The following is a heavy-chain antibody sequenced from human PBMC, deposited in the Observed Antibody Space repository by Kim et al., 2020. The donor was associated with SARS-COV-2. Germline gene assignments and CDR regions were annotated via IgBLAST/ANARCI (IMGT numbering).Heavy chain of an antibody. J-gene: IGHJ5*02. CDR3: ARRPGGSVVVTAILGGWFDP. CDR2: IYYSGST. Sequence: SETLSLTCTVSGGSVSSGSYYWSWIRQPPGKGLEWIGYIYYSGSTNYNPSLKSRVTISVDTSKNQFSLKLSSVTAADTAVYYCARRPGGSVVVTAILGGWFDPWGQGTLVTVSS. V-gene: IGHV4-61*01. D-gene: IGHD2-21*02. CDR1: GGSVSSGSYY.